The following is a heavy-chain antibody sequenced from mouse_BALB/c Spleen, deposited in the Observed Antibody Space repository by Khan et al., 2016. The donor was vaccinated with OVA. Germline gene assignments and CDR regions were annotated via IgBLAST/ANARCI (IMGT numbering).Heavy chain of an antibody. CDR3: ARSSYRYDFTY. Sequence: VQLQESGPGLVQPSQSLSITCTVSDFSLTTYGIHWVRQSPGKSLEWLGVIWSGGSIDSNAPFKSRLSISKDNSKSQVFFKMNSLQADDTAIYYCARSSYRYDFTYWGQGTLVTVAA. V-gene: IGHV2-2*01. D-gene: IGHD2-12*01. CDR2: IWSGGSI. CDR1: DFSLTTYG. J-gene: IGHJ3*01.